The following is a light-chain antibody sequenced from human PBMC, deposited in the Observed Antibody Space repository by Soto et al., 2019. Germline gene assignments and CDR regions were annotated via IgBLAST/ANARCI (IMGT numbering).Light chain of an antibody. Sequence: EIVLTQSPGTLSLSPGERATLSCRASQSVSDNYLGWYQQKPGQAPRLLSYGVSTRATGIPDRFSGSGSGTDFTLTITRLEPEDFAVYYCQQYGSSPRVTFGGGTKVEIK. CDR3: QQYGSSPRVT. V-gene: IGKV3-20*01. CDR2: GVS. J-gene: IGKJ4*01. CDR1: QSVSDNY.